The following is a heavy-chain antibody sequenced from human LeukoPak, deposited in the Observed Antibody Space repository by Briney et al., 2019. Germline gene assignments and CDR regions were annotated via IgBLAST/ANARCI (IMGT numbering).Heavy chain of an antibody. CDR3: ARGNSSSWPLDY. V-gene: IGHV1-18*01. CDR2: IHTYNGHT. CDR1: GYTFTNYG. J-gene: IGHJ4*02. Sequence: ASVKVSCKASGYTFTNYGVSWVRQAPGQGLEWMGWIHTYNGHTNYAQKLQGRVTMTTDTSTSTAYMELRSLRSDDTAVYYCARGNSSSWPLDYWGQGTLVTVSS. D-gene: IGHD6-13*01.